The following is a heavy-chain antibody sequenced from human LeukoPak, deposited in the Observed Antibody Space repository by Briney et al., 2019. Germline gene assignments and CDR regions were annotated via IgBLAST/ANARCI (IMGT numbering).Heavy chain of an antibody. V-gene: IGHV4-4*07. D-gene: IGHD2-15*01. Sequence: PSETRALTCTVPGGSISSYYWSWNRQPAGKGLEWIGRVYTSGSTNYNPSLKSRVTISVDKSKSQFSLKLSSVTAADTAVYYCARSPVAATPTPFDYWGQGTLVTVSS. J-gene: IGHJ4*02. CDR1: GGSISSYY. CDR3: ARSPVAATPTPFDY. CDR2: VYTSGST.